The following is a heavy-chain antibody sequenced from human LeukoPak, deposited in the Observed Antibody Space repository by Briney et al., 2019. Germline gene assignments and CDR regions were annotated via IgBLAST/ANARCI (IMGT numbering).Heavy chain of an antibody. Sequence: GGSLRLSCAASGFTFSSFGMSWVRQAPGKGLEWVSGTSGSGGSTYYADSVQGRFTISRDNSKNTLYLQMNSLRAEDTAVYYCVRLQDYWGQGTLVTVSS. CDR3: VRLQDY. CDR1: GFTFSSFG. D-gene: IGHD2-15*01. V-gene: IGHV3-23*01. J-gene: IGHJ4*02. CDR2: TSGSGGST.